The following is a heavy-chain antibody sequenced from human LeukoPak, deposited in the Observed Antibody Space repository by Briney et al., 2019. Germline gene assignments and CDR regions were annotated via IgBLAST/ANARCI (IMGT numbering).Heavy chain of an antibody. CDR3: ARDEEGDCGGDCYNWFAP. V-gene: IGHV1-24*01. D-gene: IGHD2-21*02. CDR2: FDPEDGET. CDR1: GYTLTELS. Sequence: GASVKVSCKVSGYTLTELSMHWVRQAPGKGLEWMGGFDPEDGETIYAQKFQGRVTMTEDTSTDTAYMELSNLRSEDTATYYCARDEEGDCGGDCYNWFAPWGQGTLVTVSS. J-gene: IGHJ5*02.